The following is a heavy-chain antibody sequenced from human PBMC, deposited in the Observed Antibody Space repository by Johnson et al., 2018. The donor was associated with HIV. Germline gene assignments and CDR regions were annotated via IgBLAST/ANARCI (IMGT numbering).Heavy chain of an antibody. V-gene: IGHV3-66*02. J-gene: IGHJ3*02. CDR1: GFTVSSNY. CDR3: ARVDGTNEDYYDSSGPDAFDI. CDR2: IYSGGST. Sequence: VQLVESGGGVVQPGRSLRLSCAASGFTVSSNYMSWVRQAPGKGLEWVSGIYSGGSTYYADSVKGRFTISRDTSKNTLYLQMNSLRAEDTAVYYCARVDGTNEDYYDSSGPDAFDIWGQGTMVTVSS. D-gene: IGHD3-22*01.